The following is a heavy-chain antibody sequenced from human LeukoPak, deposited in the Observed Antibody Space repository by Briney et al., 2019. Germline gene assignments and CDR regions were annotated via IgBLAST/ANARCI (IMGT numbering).Heavy chain of an antibody. CDR2: ISSSSYI. J-gene: IGHJ5*02. D-gene: IGHD5-12*01. CDR1: GFTFSSYS. CDR3: ARDKVPGGYDSRWFDP. V-gene: IGHV3-21*01. Sequence: GGSLRLSCAASGFTFSSYSMNWVRQAPGKGLEWVSSISSSSYIYYADSVKGRFTISRDNAKNSLYLQMNSLRAEDTAVYYCARDKVPGGYDSRWFDPWGQGTLVTVSS.